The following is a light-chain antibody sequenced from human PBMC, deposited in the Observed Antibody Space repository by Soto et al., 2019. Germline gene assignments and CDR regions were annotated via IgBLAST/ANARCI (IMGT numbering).Light chain of an antibody. Sequence: EIVVTKSPATLSVSPWERATLSCMASQTVIRNLAWYQQKPGQTPRLLIFGASTRATGIPARFSGSGSGTEFTLTISSLQSEDFTVYYCQQYNKWPLTFGQGTKVDI. V-gene: IGKV3-15*01. CDR1: QTVIRN. CDR3: QQYNKWPLT. CDR2: GAS. J-gene: IGKJ1*01.